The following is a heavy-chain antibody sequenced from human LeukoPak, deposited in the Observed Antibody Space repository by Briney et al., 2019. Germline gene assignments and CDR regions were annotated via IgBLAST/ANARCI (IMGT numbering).Heavy chain of an antibody. Sequence: GESLKISCKGSGYSFTSYWIGWVRQLPGKGLGWMGIIYPGDSDTRYSPSFQGQVTISADKSISTAYLQWSSLKASDTAMYYCARRTDFWSGYYDAPDYWGQGTLVTVSS. J-gene: IGHJ4*02. CDR1: GYSFTSYW. D-gene: IGHD3-3*01. V-gene: IGHV5-51*01. CDR2: IYPGDSDT. CDR3: ARRTDFWSGYYDAPDY.